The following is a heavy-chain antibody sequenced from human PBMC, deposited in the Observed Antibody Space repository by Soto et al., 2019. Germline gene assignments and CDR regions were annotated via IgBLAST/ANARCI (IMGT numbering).Heavy chain of an antibody. CDR1: GFTFSSYA. J-gene: IGHJ3*02. CDR2: ISGSGGST. Sequence: GGSLRLSCAASGFTFSSYAMSWVRQAPGKGLEWVSAISGSGGSTYYADSGKGRFTISRDNSKNTLYLQMNSLGAEDTAVYYCAKDSRLDYDFWSGYYRPDAFDIWGQGTMVTVSS. CDR3: AKDSRLDYDFWSGYYRPDAFDI. D-gene: IGHD3-3*01. V-gene: IGHV3-23*01.